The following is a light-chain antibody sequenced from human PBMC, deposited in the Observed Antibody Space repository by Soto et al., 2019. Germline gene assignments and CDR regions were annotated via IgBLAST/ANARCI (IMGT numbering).Light chain of an antibody. CDR3: VLYMGSGISV. V-gene: IGLV8-61*01. J-gene: IGLJ3*02. Sequence: QTVVTQEPSLSVSPGGTVTLTCGLNSGSVSISYYPSWYQQTPGQAPRTLIYNTNTRSSGVPDRFSGSILGNKAALTITGAQADDESDYYCVLYMGSGISVFGGGTKLTVL. CDR1: SGSVSISYY. CDR2: NTN.